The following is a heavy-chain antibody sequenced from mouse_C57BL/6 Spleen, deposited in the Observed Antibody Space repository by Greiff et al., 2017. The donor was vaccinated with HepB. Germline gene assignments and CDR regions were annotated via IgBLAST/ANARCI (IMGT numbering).Heavy chain of an antibody. V-gene: IGHV14-4*01. CDR2: IDPENGDT. CDR1: GFNIKDDY. CDR3: TTAGGY. Sequence: EVKLVESGAELVRPGASVKLSCTASGFNIKDDYMHWVKQRPEQGLEWIGWIDPENGDTEYASKFQGKATITADTSSNTAYLQLSSLTSEDTDVYYCTTAGGYWGQGTTLTVSS. J-gene: IGHJ2*01.